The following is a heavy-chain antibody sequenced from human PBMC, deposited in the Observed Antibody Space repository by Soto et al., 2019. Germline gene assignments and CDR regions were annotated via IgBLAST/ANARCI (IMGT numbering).Heavy chain of an antibody. J-gene: IGHJ6*03. D-gene: IGHD1-26*01. CDR1: GFTFSSYS. CDR2: ISSSSSYI. V-gene: IGHV3-21*01. CDR3: ASSRSYSRSYYMDV. Sequence: PGGSLRLSCAASGFTFSSYSMNWVRQAPGKGLEWVSSISSSSSYIYYADSVKGRFTISRDNAKNSPYLQMNSLRAEDTAVYYCASSRSYSRSYYMDVWGKGTTVTVSS.